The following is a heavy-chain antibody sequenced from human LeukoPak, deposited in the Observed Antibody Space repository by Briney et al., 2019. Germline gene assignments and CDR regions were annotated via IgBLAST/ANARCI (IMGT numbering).Heavy chain of an antibody. Sequence: PGESLKISCQASSYSSTSYWIGWVGQMPRQGLEWMGSIYSGDSDTRYSPSFQGQVTISADKSISTAYLQWSSLKASDTATYYCAIRTYCSSTTCYTANYYMDVWGKGTTVTVSS. CDR3: AIRTYCSSTTCYTANYYMDV. CDR2: IYSGDSDT. J-gene: IGHJ6*03. CDR1: SYSSTSYW. D-gene: IGHD2-2*02. V-gene: IGHV5-51*01.